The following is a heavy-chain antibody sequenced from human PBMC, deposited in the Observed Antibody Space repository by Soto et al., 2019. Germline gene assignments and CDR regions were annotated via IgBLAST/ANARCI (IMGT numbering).Heavy chain of an antibody. CDR2: ISAYNGNT. CDR3: ARDIHYYDSSGYYPQDY. J-gene: IGHJ4*02. Sequence: QVQLVQSGAEVKKPGASVKVSCKASGYTFTSYGISWVRQAPGQGLEWMGWISAYNGNTNYAQKLQGRVTMTTATSTSTAYMELRGLRSADTAVYYWARDIHYYDSSGYYPQDYRCQGTLVTVSS. CDR1: GYTFTSYG. D-gene: IGHD3-22*01. V-gene: IGHV1-18*04.